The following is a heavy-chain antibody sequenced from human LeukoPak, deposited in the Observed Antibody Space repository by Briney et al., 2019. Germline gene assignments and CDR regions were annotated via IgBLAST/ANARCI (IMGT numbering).Heavy chain of an antibody. Sequence: GGSLRLSCAASGFTFGTYAMHWVRQAPGEGLEWVAVISYDGSNKYYADSVKGRFTISRDNSKNTLYLQMNSLRAEDTAVYYCARDRGLRFLEWHDAFDIWGQGTMVTVSS. CDR1: GFTFGTYA. D-gene: IGHD3-3*01. CDR3: ARDRGLRFLEWHDAFDI. CDR2: ISYDGSNK. J-gene: IGHJ3*02. V-gene: IGHV3-30*04.